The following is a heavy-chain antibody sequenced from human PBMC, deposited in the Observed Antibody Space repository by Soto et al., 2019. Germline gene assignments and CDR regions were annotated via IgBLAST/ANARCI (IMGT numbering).Heavy chain of an antibody. Sequence: SVKVSCKASGGTFSSYAISWVRQAPGQGLEWMGGIIPIFGTANYAQKFQGRVTITADESTSTAYMELSSLRSEDTAVYYCARGSDEVSWFDPWGQGTLVTVSS. CDR3: ARGSDEVSWFDP. CDR1: GGTFSSYA. CDR2: IIPIFGTA. J-gene: IGHJ5*02. V-gene: IGHV1-69*13.